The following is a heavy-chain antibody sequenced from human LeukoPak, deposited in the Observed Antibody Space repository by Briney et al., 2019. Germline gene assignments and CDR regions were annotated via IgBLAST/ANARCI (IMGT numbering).Heavy chain of an antibody. J-gene: IGHJ4*02. CDR1: GGSFSGYY. CDR2: IYYSGST. D-gene: IGHD6-19*01. V-gene: IGHV4-59*01. CDR3: GRAVAGYYFDY. Sequence: SETLSLTCAVYGGSFSGYYWSWIRQPPGKGLEWIGYIYYSGSTNYNPSLKSRVTISVDTSKNQFSLKLSSVTAADTAVYYCGRAVAGYYFDYWGQGTLVTVSS.